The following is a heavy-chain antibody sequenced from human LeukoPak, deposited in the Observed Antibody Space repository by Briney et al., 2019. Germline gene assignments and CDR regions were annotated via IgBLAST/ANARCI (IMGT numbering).Heavy chain of an antibody. CDR3: AKGGRSAFDI. Sequence: GRSLRPSCAASGFTFSSYGMHWVRQAPGKGLEWVAVISYDGSNKYYADSVKGRFTISRDNSKNTLYLQMNSLRAEDTAVYYCAKGGRSAFDIWGQGTMVTVSS. CDR2: ISYDGSNK. D-gene: IGHD1-14*01. J-gene: IGHJ3*02. V-gene: IGHV3-30*18. CDR1: GFTFSSYG.